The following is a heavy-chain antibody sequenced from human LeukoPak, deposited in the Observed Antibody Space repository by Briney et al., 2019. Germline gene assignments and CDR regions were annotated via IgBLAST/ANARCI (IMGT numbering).Heavy chain of an antibody. Sequence: GGSLRLSCAASGFTLSSYWMHWVRQAPGKGLVWVSRINGDGRTTPYADSVKGRFTISRDNAKNTLYLQMNSLRTEDTALYYCAKDGTWSHGSGRPYYYYGMDVWGQGTTVTVSS. CDR3: AKDGTWSHGSGRPYYYYGMDV. D-gene: IGHD3-10*01. CDR1: GFTLSSYW. CDR2: INGDGRTT. J-gene: IGHJ6*02. V-gene: IGHV3-74*01.